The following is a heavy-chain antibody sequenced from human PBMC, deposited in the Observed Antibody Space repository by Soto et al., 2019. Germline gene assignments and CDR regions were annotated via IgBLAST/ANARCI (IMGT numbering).Heavy chain of an antibody. D-gene: IGHD5-12*01. CDR2: IWYDGSNK. Sequence: VGSLRLSCAASGFTFSSYGMHWVRQAPGKGLEWVAVIWYDGSNKYYADSVKGRFTISRDNSKNTLYLQMNSLRAEDTAVYYCARDGKSGYDNPRKFDYWGQGTLVTVSS. CDR1: GFTFSSYG. J-gene: IGHJ4*02. V-gene: IGHV3-33*01. CDR3: ARDGKSGYDNPRKFDY.